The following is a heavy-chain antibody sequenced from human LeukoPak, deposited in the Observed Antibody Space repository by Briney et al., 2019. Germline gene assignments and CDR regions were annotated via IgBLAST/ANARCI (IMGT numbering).Heavy chain of an antibody. CDR1: RFTFSSYP. CDR3: ARGGSYLSAFDI. D-gene: IGHD1-26*01. V-gene: IGHV3-53*01. CDR2: IYSGGST. J-gene: IGHJ3*02. Sequence: PGGSLRLSCEASRFTFSSYPMHWVRQAPGKGLEWVSIIYSGGSTFYADSVKGRFTISRDNSKNTLYLQMNSLRAEDTAVYYCARGGSYLSAFDIWGQGTMVTVSS.